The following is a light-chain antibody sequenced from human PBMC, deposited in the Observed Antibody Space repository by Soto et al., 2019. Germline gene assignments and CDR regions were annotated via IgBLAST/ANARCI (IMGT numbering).Light chain of an antibody. CDR2: EVS. CDR1: SSDVGGYNY. V-gene: IGLV2-14*01. J-gene: IGLJ2*01. Sequence: QSVLTQPASVSGSPGQSITISCTGTSSDVGGYNYVSWYQQHPGKAPKLMIYEVSNRPSGVSNRFSGSKSGNTASLTISGLQAEDEADYYCSSYTSSSTIVVFGGGTKLPVL. CDR3: SSYTSSSTIVV.